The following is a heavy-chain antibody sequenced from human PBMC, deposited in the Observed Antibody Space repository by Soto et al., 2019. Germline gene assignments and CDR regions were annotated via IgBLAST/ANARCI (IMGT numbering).Heavy chain of an antibody. CDR3: AREGPAPYYYYGMDV. CDR2: ISGYNGNT. Sequence: GASVKVSCKTSGYSFTTYGISWVRQAPGQGLEWMGWISGYNGNTNYAQKIQGRVNMTTDTSTSTAYMELRSLRSDDTAVYYCAREGPAPYYYYGMDVWGQGSTVT. J-gene: IGHJ6*02. V-gene: IGHV1-18*01. CDR1: GYSFTTYG.